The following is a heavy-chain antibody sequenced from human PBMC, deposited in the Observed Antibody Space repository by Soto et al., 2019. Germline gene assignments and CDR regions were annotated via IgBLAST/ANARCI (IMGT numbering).Heavy chain of an antibody. CDR3: ARTDVNYYGSGTNWFDP. D-gene: IGHD3-10*01. Sequence: SETLSLTCTVSGGSISSYYWSWIRQPPGKGLEWIGYIYYSGSTNYNPSLKSRVTISVDTSKNQFSLKLSSVTAADTAVYYCARTDVNYYGSGTNWFDPWGQGTLVTVSS. CDR2: IYYSGST. J-gene: IGHJ5*02. V-gene: IGHV4-59*01. CDR1: GGSISSYY.